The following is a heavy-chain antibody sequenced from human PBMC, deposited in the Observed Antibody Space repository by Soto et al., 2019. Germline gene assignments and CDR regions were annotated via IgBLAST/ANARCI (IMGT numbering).Heavy chain of an antibody. Sequence: SETLSLTCTVFGGSISSGGYYWNWIRHHPGKGLEWIGYIYNSGSTYYNPYLKSRVFISADTSKNLLSLKLSSVTAADTAVYYCASQRAPYYFDYWGRGALVTVSS. CDR3: ASQRAPYYFDY. V-gene: IGHV4-31*03. CDR2: IYNSGST. CDR1: GGSISSGGYY. J-gene: IGHJ4*02.